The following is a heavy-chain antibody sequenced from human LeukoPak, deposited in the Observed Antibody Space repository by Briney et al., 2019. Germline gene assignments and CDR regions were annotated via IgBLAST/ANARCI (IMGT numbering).Heavy chain of an antibody. D-gene: IGHD6-19*01. V-gene: IGHV3-21*06. CDR1: GFTFTSYD. J-gene: IGHJ4*02. Sequence: GGSLRLSCAASGFTFTSYDMNWVRQAPGKGLEWVSAISGSSTYIYYAESVKGRFTISRDNAKNSLYLQMDSLRAEDTAVYYCARFAGPAKKQYFDYWGQGILVTVSS. CDR2: ISGSSTYI. CDR3: ARFAGPAKKQYFDY.